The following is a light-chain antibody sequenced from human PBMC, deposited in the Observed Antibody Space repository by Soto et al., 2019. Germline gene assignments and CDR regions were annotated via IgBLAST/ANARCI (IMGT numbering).Light chain of an antibody. J-gene: IGLJ2*01. CDR1: SSDVGSYNL. V-gene: IGLV2-23*01. Sequence: QSALTQPASVSGSPGQSITISCTGTSSDVGSYNLVSWYQQHPGKAPKLMIYEGSKRPSGVSNRFSGSKSGNTASLTIYGLKAEDEADYYCCSYAGSSTDVVFGGGTKLTVL. CDR3: CSYAGSSTDVV. CDR2: EGS.